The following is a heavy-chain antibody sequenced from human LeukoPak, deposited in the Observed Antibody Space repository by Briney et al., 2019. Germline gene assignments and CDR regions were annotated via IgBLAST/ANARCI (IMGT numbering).Heavy chain of an antibody. D-gene: IGHD2-8*01. CDR2: IYPGDSDT. CDR3: ARAPSLVIMTKGSFDY. J-gene: IGHJ4*02. V-gene: IGHV5-51*01. CDR1: GYSFTSYW. Sequence: GESLKISCKAHGYSFTSYWIGWVRQMPGKGLEWMGIIYPGDSDTRYSPSFQGQVTISADKSISTAYLQWSRLKASDTAMYYCARAPSLVIMTKGSFDYWGQGALVTVSS.